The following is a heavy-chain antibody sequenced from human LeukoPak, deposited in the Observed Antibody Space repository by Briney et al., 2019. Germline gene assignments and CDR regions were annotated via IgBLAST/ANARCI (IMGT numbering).Heavy chain of an antibody. CDR2: INHSGST. D-gene: IGHD2-15*01. Sequence: SETLSLTCAVYGGSFSGYYWSWIRQPPGKGLEWIGEINHSGSTNYSPSLKSRVTISVDTSKNQFSLKLSSVTAADTAVYYCARGYCSGGSCYSRGRYYYYGMDVWGQGTTVTVSS. V-gene: IGHV4-34*01. CDR1: GGSFSGYY. CDR3: ARGYCSGGSCYSRGRYYYYGMDV. J-gene: IGHJ6*02.